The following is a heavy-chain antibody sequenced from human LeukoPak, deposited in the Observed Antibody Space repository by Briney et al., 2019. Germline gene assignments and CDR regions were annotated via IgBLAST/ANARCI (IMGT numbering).Heavy chain of an antibody. V-gene: IGHV4-38-2*02. D-gene: IGHD1-26*01. J-gene: IGHJ5*02. CDR3: AGSIVGATMWCHP. Sequence: SETLSLTCTVSGYSISSGYYWGWIRQPPGKGLEWIGSIYHSGSTYYNPSLKSRVTISVDTSKNQFSLNLIPLTAADTSVYYCAGSIVGATMWCHPWGQGTLVTVSS. CDR2: IYHSGST. CDR1: GYSISSGYY.